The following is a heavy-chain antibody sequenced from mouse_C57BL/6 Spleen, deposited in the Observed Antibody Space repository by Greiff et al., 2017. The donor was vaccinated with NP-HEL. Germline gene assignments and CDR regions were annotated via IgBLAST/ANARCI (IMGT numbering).Heavy chain of an antibody. J-gene: IGHJ1*03. D-gene: IGHD1-1*01. V-gene: IGHV1-52*01. CDR2: IDPSDSET. CDR3: AREYYGRGDDWYFDV. Sequence: QVQLQQPGAELVRPGSSVKLSCKASGYTFTSYWMHWVKQRPIQGLEWIGNIDPSDSETHYNQKFKDKATLTVDKSSSTAYMQLSSLTSEDSAVYYCAREYYGRGDDWYFDVWGTGTTVTVSS. CDR1: GYTFTSYW.